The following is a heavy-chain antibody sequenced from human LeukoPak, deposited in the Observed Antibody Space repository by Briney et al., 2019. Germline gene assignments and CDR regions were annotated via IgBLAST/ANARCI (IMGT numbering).Heavy chain of an antibody. CDR2: INPDGNKK. V-gene: IGHV3-7*03. CDR1: GLIFSGSW. Sequence: GGSLRLSCAASGLIFSGSWMNWVRQAPGKGLEWVATINPDGNKKGVADSVRGRFTISRDDAENSLYLQMNSLRAEDTAVYYCARDFAYKKFDYWGQGTLVTVSS. D-gene: IGHD2-21*01. CDR3: ARDFAYKKFDY. J-gene: IGHJ4*02.